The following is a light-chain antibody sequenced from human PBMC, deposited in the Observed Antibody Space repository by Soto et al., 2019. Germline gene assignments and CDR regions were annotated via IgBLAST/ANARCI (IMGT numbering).Light chain of an antibody. J-gene: IGLJ2*01. CDR3: SSYTTSSALV. V-gene: IGLV2-14*01. CDR1: SSDVGGYDY. Sequence: QSVLTQSASVSGSPGQTITIPCTGTSSDVGGYDYVSWYQQHPGKVPKLIIYEVIKRPSGVSHRFSGSKSSNTASLTISGLQTEDEADYYCSSYTTSSALVFGGGTK. CDR2: EVI.